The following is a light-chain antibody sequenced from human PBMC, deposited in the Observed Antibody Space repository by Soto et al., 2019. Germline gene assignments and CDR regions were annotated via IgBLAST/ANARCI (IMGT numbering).Light chain of an antibody. V-gene: IGLV3-27*01. Sequence: YELTQPSSVSVSPGQTARITCSGNVLAKRYTRWFQQKPGQAPVLVIYKDSERPSGIPERFSGSSSGTTVTLTISGAQVEDEADYYCYCAADNNPSVFGTGTKVT. J-gene: IGLJ1*01. CDR2: KDS. CDR1: VLAKRY. CDR3: YCAADNNPSV.